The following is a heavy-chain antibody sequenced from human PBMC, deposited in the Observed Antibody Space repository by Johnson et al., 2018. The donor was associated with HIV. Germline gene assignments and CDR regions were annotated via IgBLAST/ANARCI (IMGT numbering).Heavy chain of an antibody. Sequence: QVQLVESGGGLAKPAWSPRLSCAASQFTFSSYAMHWVRQAPGKGLEWEAIISYDGRNKYYADSVKGRFTISRDNSKNTLYLQMNSLRAEDPAVYFCARPTSQIHLWTDAFDIWGQGTMVTVSS. J-gene: IGHJ3*02. CDR2: ISYDGRNK. CDR1: QFTFSSYA. D-gene: IGHD5-18*01. CDR3: ARPTSQIHLWTDAFDI. V-gene: IGHV3-30-3*01.